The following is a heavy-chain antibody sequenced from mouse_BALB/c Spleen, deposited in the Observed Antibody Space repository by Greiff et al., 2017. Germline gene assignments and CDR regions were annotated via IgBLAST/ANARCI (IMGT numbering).Heavy chain of an antibody. D-gene: IGHD2-10*02. Sequence: QVQLQQSGAELVKPGASVKLSCKASGYTFTSYYMYWVKQRPGQGLEWIGEINPSNGGTNFNEKFKSKATLTVDKSSSTAYMQLSSLTSEDSAVYYCTRGYGNAWFAYWGQGTLVTVSA. CDR3: TRGYGNAWFAY. CDR2: INPSNGGT. CDR1: GYTFTSYY. J-gene: IGHJ3*01. V-gene: IGHV1S81*02.